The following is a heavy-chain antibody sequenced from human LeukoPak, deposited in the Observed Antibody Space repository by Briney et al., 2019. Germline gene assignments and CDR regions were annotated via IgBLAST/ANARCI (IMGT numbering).Heavy chain of an antibody. CDR3: SRDGGFWSAYPLDY. CDR2: IGSSGTTI. J-gene: IGHJ4*02. V-gene: IGHV3-48*01. D-gene: IGHD3-3*01. Sequence: GGSLRLSCAASGFTFSSYSMNWVRQAPGKGLEWVSYIGSSGTTIYYADSVKGRFTISRDNAKNSLYLQMNTLRAEDTAVYYCSRDGGFWSAYPLDYWGQGTLVTVSA. CDR1: GFTFSSYS.